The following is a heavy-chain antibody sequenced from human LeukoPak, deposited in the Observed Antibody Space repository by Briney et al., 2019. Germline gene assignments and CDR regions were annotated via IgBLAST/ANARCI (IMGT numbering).Heavy chain of an antibody. CDR1: GFTFSSYA. CDR2: ISGSGGST. V-gene: IGHV3-23*01. D-gene: IGHD3-10*01. CDR3: AKYYYGSETYYTYFDY. Sequence: GGSLRLSCAASGFTFSSYAISWVRRAPGKGLEWVSGISGSGGSTYYADSVKGRFTISRDNSKNTLYLQMNSLRAEDTAVYYCAKYYYGSETYYTYFDYWGQGTLVTVSS. J-gene: IGHJ4*02.